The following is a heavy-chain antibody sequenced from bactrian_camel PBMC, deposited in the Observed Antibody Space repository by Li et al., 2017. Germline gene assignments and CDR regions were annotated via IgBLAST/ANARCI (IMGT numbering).Heavy chain of an antibody. J-gene: IGHJ4*01. V-gene: IGHV3S55*01. CDR1: GLTFYGSD. CDR2: LSADSPT. Sequence: HVQLVESGGGSVQEGGSLLLSCVASGLTFYGSDMGWYRQVPGNECELVATLSADSPTYYAHSVKGRFTISQDISKNTVYLQMNNLKPEDTATYYCVASWSYTIVPGCLSPKCYWGQGTQVTVS. D-gene: IGHD2*01. CDR3: VASWSYTIVPGCLSPKCY.